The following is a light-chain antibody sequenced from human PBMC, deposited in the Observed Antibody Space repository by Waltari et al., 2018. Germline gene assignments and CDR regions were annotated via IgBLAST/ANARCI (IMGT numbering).Light chain of an antibody. CDR3: QQYYSTPWT. J-gene: IGKJ1*01. V-gene: IGKV4-1*01. CDR1: QSVLSRSNNRNY. CDR2: WAS. Sequence: DIVMTQSPDSLAVSLGERATINCKSSQSVLSRSNNRNYLAWYQQRPGQPPKKLIYWASTRESGVPDRISGSGSGTDFTLTISSLQADDVAVYYCQQYYSTPWTFGQGTKEEIK.